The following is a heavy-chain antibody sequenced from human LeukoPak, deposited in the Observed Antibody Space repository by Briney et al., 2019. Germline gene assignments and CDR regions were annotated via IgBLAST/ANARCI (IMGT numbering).Heavy chain of an antibody. D-gene: IGHD3-22*01. V-gene: IGHV1-2*02. CDR1: GYTFTGYY. CDR3: ARDAAIYYYDSSGYYEWFDP. CDR2: INSNSGGT. Sequence: ASVKVSCKASGYTFTGYYMHWVRQAPGQGLEWMGWINSNSGGTNYAQKFQGRVTMTRDTSISTAYMELSRLRSDDTAVYYCARDAAIYYYDSSGYYEWFDPWGQGTLVTVSS. J-gene: IGHJ5*02.